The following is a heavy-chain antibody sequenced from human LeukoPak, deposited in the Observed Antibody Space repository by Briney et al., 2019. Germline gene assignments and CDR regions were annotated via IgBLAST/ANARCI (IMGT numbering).Heavy chain of an antibody. CDR3: ARGSSRAGGFFDS. CDR1: GFTFSSYS. D-gene: IGHD3-16*01. Sequence: GGSLRLSCVASGFTFSSYSMNWVRQAPGKGLEWVSFISDSSSLISYADSVKGRFAISRDNAKNSLYLQTNSLRGEDTAVYYCARGSSRAGGFFDSWGQGTLVTVSS. V-gene: IGHV3-21*01. J-gene: IGHJ4*02. CDR2: ISDSSSLI.